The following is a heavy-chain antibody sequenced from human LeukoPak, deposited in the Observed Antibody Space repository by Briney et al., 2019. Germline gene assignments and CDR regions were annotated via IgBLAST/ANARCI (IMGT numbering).Heavy chain of an antibody. CDR1: GGTFSSYA. CDR3: ARVIDDSWSGPLKSKSWFDP. D-gene: IGHD3-3*01. CDR2: IIPIFGTA. Sequence: GASVKVSCKASGGTFSSYAISRVRQAPGQGLEWMGRIIPIFGTANYAQKFQGRVTITTDESTRTAYMELSSLRSEDTAVYYCARVIDDSWSGPLKSKSWFDPWGQGTLVTVSS. V-gene: IGHV1-69*05. J-gene: IGHJ5*02.